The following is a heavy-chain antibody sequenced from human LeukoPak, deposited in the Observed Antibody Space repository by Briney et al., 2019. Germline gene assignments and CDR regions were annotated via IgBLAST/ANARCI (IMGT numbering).Heavy chain of an antibody. J-gene: IGHJ4*02. CDR1: GFPFSDYS. D-gene: IGHD1-1*01. V-gene: IGHV3-48*04. Sequence: GGSLRLSCTASGFPFSDYSMNWVRQAPGKGLEWISYVGISSGNTKYADSVKGRFTISADNAKNSLYLQMNSLRVEDTAVYYCARDHNYAFDNWGQGTLVSVSS. CDR2: VGISSGNT. CDR3: ARDHNYAFDN.